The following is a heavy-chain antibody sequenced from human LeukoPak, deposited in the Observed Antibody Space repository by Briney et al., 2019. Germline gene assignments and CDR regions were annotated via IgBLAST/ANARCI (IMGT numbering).Heavy chain of an antibody. J-gene: IGHJ4*02. CDR3: ATAPTIFGVVPSLFDY. Sequence: SETLSLTCAVYGGSFSGYYWSWIRQPPGKGLEWIGEINHSGSTNYNPSLKSRVTISVDTSKNQFSLKLSSVTAADTAVYYCATAPTIFGVVPSLFDYWGQGTLVSVSS. CDR2: INHSGST. V-gene: IGHV4-34*01. CDR1: GGSFSGYY. D-gene: IGHD3-3*01.